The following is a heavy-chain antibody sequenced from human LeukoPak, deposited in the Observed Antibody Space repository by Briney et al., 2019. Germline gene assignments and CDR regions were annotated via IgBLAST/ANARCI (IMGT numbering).Heavy chain of an antibody. V-gene: IGHV1-18*04. D-gene: IGHD1-26*01. CDR3: ARDLGIGGPYWFDP. CDR1: GYTFTNYG. J-gene: IGHJ5*02. CDR2: ISAYNGNT. Sequence: ASVKVSCKDSGYTFTNYGISWVRPAPGQGLAWVGWISAYNGNTNYAQKLQGRVTMTTDTSTSTAYVELRSLRSDGTAVYYCARDLGIGGPYWFDPWGQGTLVTVSS.